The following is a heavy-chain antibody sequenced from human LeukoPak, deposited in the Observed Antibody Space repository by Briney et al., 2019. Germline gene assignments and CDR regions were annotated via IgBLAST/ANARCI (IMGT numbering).Heavy chain of an antibody. CDR1: GGSISSYY. CDR2: IYYSGST. J-gene: IGHJ4*02. D-gene: IGHD5-18*01. CDR3: ARVGGGSYGPFDY. V-gene: IGHV4-59*01. Sequence: SETLSLTCTVSGGSISSYYWSWIRQPPGKGLEWIGYIYYSGSTSYNPSLKSRVTISVDTSKNQFSLRLSSETAADTAVYYCARVGGGSYGPFDYWGQGTLVTVSS.